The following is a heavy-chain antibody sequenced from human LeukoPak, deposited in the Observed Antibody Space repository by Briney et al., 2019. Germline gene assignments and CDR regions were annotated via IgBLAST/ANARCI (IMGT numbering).Heavy chain of an antibody. J-gene: IGHJ4*02. CDR3: ARSYYDSSGYYYSSFDY. D-gene: IGHD3-22*01. CDR2: IYPGDSDT. CDR1: GDSFTNYW. Sequence: GESLKISCKGSGDSFTNYWIGWVRQMPGKGLEWMGIIYPGDSDTRCSPSFQGQVTISADKSISTAYLQWNSLKASDTAMNYCARSYYDSSGYYYSSFDYWGQGTLVTVSS. V-gene: IGHV5-51*01.